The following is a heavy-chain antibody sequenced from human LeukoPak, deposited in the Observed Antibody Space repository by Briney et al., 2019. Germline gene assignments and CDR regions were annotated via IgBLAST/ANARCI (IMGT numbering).Heavy chain of an antibody. CDR3: ARGGRGLDY. V-gene: IGHV4-4*07. CDR1: GGSISSYS. J-gene: IGHJ4*02. CDR2: IFASGST. D-gene: IGHD3-10*01. Sequence: PSETLSLTCTVSGGSISSYSWSWIRQPAGKGLEWIGRIFASGSTKYNPSLKSRVTMSVDTSKNQFSLKVTSVTAADTAVYFCARGGRGLDYWGQGTLVTVSS.